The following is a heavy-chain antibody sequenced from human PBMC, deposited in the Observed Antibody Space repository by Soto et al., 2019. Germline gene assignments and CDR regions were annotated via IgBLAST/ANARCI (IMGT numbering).Heavy chain of an antibody. CDR3: AKDANEGQGLLWFGELLYFDY. Sequence: GGSLRLSCAASGFTFSSYGMHWVRQAPGKGLEWVAVISYDGSNKYYADSVKGRFTISRDNSKNTLYLQMNSLRAEDTAVYYCAKDANEGQGLLWFGELLYFDYWGQGTLVTVSS. J-gene: IGHJ4*02. D-gene: IGHD3-10*01. CDR1: GFTFSSYG. CDR2: ISYDGSNK. V-gene: IGHV3-30*18.